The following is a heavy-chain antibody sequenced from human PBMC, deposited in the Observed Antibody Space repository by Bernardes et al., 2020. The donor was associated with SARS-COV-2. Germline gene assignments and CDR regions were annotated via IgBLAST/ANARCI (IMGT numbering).Heavy chain of an antibody. V-gene: IGHV3-23*01. CDR3: AKLSGSPNYYYYYGMDV. D-gene: IGHD1-26*01. Sequence: GGYLRGPLAVPGFTLCSYAMSWVRNAPGKGLEWVSAISGSAGSTYYADSVKGRFTLSRDNSKNTLYLQMNSLRAEDTAVYYCAKLSGSPNYYYYYGMDVWGQGTTVTVSS. CDR2: ISGSAGST. J-gene: IGHJ6*02. CDR1: GFTLCSYA.